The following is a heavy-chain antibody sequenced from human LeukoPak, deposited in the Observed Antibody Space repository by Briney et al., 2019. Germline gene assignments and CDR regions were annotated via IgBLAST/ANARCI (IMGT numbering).Heavy chain of an antibody. CDR2: INHSGST. V-gene: IGHV4-34*01. J-gene: IGHJ4*02. Sequence: SETLSLTCAVYGGSFSGYYWSWIRQPPGKGLEWIGEINHSGSTNYNPSLKSRVTISVDTSKNQFHLKLSSVTAADTAVYYCARKNRGVFDYWGQGTLVTVSS. CDR3: ARKNRGVFDY. CDR1: GGSFSGYY. D-gene: IGHD3-10*01.